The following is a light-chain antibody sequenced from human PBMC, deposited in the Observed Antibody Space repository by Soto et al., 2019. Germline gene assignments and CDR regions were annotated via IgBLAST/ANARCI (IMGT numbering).Light chain of an antibody. CDR2: EVS. V-gene: IGLV2-14*01. J-gene: IGLJ1*01. CDR3: TSYTSSTTNYV. CDR1: SSDIGGYNY. Sequence: QSALTQPASVSVSPGQSSTFSCTGTSSDIGGYNYVSLYQQHPGKAPKLMIYEVSNRPSGVSDRFSGSKSGNTASLTISGLQAEDEADYYCTSYTSSTTNYVFGTGTKVTV.